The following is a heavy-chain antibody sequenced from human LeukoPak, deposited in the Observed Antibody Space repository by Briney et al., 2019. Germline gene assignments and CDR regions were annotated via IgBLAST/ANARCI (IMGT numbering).Heavy chain of an antibody. Sequence: SETLSLTCTVSGDSISSSSYYWGWIRQPPGKGLEWIGSIYYSVTTYYNPSLKSRVTISVDTSKNQFSLKLSSVTAADTAVYYCARGYSGYVHFDYWGQGTLVTVSS. V-gene: IGHV4-39*07. CDR2: IYYSVTT. CDR1: GDSISSSSYY. CDR3: ARGYSGYVHFDY. D-gene: IGHD5-12*01. J-gene: IGHJ4*02.